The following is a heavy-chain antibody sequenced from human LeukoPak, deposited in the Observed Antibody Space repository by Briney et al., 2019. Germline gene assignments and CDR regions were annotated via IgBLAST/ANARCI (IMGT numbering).Heavy chain of an antibody. CDR1: GGSFSGYY. CDR2: INHSGSA. Sequence: SGTLSLTCAVYGGSFSGYYWSWIRQPPGKGLEWIGEINHSGSANYNPSLKSRVTISVDTSENQFSLKLSSVTAADTAVYYCAKPSGSYSKRFDYWGQGTLVTVSS. V-gene: IGHV4-34*01. CDR3: AKPSGSYSKRFDY. D-gene: IGHD1-26*01. J-gene: IGHJ4*02.